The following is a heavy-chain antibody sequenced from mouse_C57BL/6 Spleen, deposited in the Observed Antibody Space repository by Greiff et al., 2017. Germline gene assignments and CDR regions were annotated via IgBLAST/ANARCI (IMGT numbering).Heavy chain of an antibody. D-gene: IGHD2-4*01. J-gene: IGHJ4*01. CDR3: ARSGGLRRNYAMDY. Sequence: VPGVESGPELVKPGAPVKISCKASGYAFRSSWMNWVKQRPGKGLEWIGRISPGDGDTNYNGKFKGKATLTADKSSSTAYMQLSSLTSEDSAVYFCARSGGLRRNYAMDYWGQGTSVTGSS. CDR1: GYAFRSSW. V-gene: IGHV1-82*01. CDR2: ISPGDGDT.